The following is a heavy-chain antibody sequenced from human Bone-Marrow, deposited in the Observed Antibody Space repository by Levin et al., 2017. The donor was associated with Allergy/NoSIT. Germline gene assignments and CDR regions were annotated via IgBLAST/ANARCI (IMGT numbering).Heavy chain of an antibody. CDR3: AKADTSGWYNYFDY. D-gene: IGHD6-19*01. CDR1: GFTFDDYA. Sequence: GGSLRLSCAASGFTFDDYAMHWVRQVPGKGLEWVSGISWNSVTIGYADSVKGRFTIFRDNAKNSLYLQMNSLRPEDTALYYCAKADTSGWYNYFDYWGQGTLVTVSS. J-gene: IGHJ4*02. CDR2: ISWNSVTI. V-gene: IGHV3-9*01.